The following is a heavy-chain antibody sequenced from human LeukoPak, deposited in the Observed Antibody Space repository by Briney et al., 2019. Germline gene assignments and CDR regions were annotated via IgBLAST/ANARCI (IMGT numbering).Heavy chain of an antibody. J-gene: IGHJ5*02. D-gene: IGHD2/OR15-2a*01. CDR3: ARDDNMATFYPWNWFDP. CDR2: ISSSSTYK. V-gene: IGHV3-21*01. Sequence: GGSLRLSCAASGFTFSSCSMNWVRQAPGKGLEWVSSISSSSTYKYYADSVKGRFTISRDNAKNSLYLQMNSLRAEDTAVYYCARDDNMATFYPWNWFDPWGQGTLVTVSS. CDR1: GFTFSSCS.